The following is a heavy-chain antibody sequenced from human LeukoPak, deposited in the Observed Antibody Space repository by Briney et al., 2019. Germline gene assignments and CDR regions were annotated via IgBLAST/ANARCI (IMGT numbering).Heavy chain of an antibody. CDR1: GFIFSNVW. D-gene: IGHD4-23*01. CDR3: TTASYGGPDY. J-gene: IGHJ4*02. CDR2: IVSKTDGGTI. Sequence: GGSLRLSCAASGFIFSNVWMNWVRQTPGKGLEWVGRIVSKTDGGTIDYAAPVKSRFTISRDDSKNTLYLQMNSLKTEDTAVYYCTTASYGGPDYWGQGTLVTVS. V-gene: IGHV3-15*07.